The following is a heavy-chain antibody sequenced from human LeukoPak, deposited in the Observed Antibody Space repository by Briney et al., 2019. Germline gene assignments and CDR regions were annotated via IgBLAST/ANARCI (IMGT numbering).Heavy chain of an antibody. CDR2: IYYSGST. J-gene: IGHJ4*02. CDR1: GGSISSHY. V-gene: IGHV4-59*06. Sequence: SETLSLTCFVSGGSISSHYWSWIRQPPGKGLEWIGYIYYSGSTYYNPSLKSRVTISVDTSKNQFSLKLSSVTAADTAVYYCARDEEGGDGYNYFDYWGQGTLVTVSS. CDR3: ARDEEGGDGYNYFDY. D-gene: IGHD5-24*01.